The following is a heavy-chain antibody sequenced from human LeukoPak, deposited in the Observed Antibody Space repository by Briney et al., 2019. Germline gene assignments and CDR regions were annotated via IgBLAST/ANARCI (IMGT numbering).Heavy chain of an antibody. CDR3: VKDITVATITTDY. V-gene: IGHV3-64D*06. CDR1: GFTFSSYA. Sequence: GGSLRLSCSASGFTFSSYAMHWVRQAPGKGPEYVSAISSNGGSTYYADSVEGRFTISRDNSKNTLYLQMSSLRAEDTAVYYCVKDITVATITTDYWGQGTLVTVSS. J-gene: IGHJ4*02. CDR2: ISSNGGST. D-gene: IGHD5-12*01.